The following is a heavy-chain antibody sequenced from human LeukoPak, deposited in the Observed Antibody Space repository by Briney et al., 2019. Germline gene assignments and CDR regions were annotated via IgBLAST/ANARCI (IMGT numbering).Heavy chain of an antibody. Sequence: SETLSLTCTVSGGSISKYYWSWIRQPPGKGLEWIGYIYNSGSTHYKPSLQSRVTISVRTSKNQFSLRLSTVTAADTAVYYCARGGGDMSDEYAHVDYWGQGTLVTVSS. V-gene: IGHV4-59*01. CDR2: IYNSGST. CDR3: ARGGGDMSDEYAHVDY. J-gene: IGHJ4*02. D-gene: IGHD3-16*01. CDR1: GGSISKYY.